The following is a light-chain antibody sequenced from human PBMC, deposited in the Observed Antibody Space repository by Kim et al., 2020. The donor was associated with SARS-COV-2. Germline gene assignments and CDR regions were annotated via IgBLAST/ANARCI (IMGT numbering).Light chain of an antibody. J-gene: IGKJ4*01. CDR3: QKYNNVPLT. V-gene: IGKV1-27*01. CDR1: RGTAYF. Sequence: DTFRVTGRGVRGTAYFVPSHQQTPWQLPILLIADASTLQGVVPSRFGCARHGTHYTLTISSLQPEDVATYYCQKYNNVPLTFGVGTKVDIK. CDR2: DAS.